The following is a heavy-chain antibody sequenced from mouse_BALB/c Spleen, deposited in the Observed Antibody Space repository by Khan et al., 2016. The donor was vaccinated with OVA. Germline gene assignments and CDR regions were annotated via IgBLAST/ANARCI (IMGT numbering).Heavy chain of an antibody. J-gene: IGHJ1*01. CDR3: ARSGGNFHWYFDV. V-gene: IGHV5-17*02. CDR1: GFTFSSFG. CDR2: ISSGSSNI. Sequence: EVELVESGGGLVQPGGSRKLSGAASGFTFSSFGMHWVRQAPNKGLEWVAYISSGSSNIYYVDTVKGRFTISRDNPKNNLFLQMTSLRSEDTAMYYCARSGGNFHWYFDVWGAGTSVTVSS. D-gene: IGHD2-1*01.